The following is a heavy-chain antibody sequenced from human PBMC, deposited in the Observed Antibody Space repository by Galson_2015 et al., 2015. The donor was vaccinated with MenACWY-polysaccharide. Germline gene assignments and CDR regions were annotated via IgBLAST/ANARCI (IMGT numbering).Heavy chain of an antibody. Sequence: SLRLSCAASGFTFDDYGMSWVRQAPGKGLEWVSGINWNGGSTGYADSVKGRFTISRDNAKNSLYLQMSSLRAEDTALYHCARDSSSSYGMDVWGQGTTVTVSS. J-gene: IGHJ6*02. CDR1: GFTFDDYG. D-gene: IGHD6-6*01. V-gene: IGHV3-20*01. CDR2: INWNGGST. CDR3: ARDSSSSYGMDV.